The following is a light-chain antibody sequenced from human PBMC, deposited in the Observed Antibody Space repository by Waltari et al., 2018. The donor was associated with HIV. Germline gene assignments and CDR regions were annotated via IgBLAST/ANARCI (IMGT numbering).Light chain of an antibody. CDR3: ATWDDSLNGVL. V-gene: IGLV1-47*01. CDR2: RDT. J-gene: IGLJ2*01. Sequence: SVLTQPPSASGTPGQKVTISCSGSSSNIGSNSVFWYQQLPGAAPKLLIYRDTPRPSGVPDRCSGSKSGTSASLAISGLRSEDEAVYSCATWDDSLNGVLFGGGTNLNVL. CDR1: SSNIGSNS.